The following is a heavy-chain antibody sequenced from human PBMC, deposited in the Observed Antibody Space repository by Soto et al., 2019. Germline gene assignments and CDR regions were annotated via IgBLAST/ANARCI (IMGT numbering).Heavy chain of an antibody. V-gene: IGHV4-4*07. CDR3: ARGGIQLSYAFDY. Sequence: SETLSLTCSFSGTSVSNYYWGWIRQPAGKGLDHIGRIYTSGSTSYNPSLKSRVTMSMDTSQTQIYLNLTSVTAADTAVYYCARGGIQLSYAFDYWGQGIKVTVSS. CDR1: GTSVSNYY. D-gene: IGHD5-18*01. CDR2: IYTSGST. J-gene: IGHJ4*02.